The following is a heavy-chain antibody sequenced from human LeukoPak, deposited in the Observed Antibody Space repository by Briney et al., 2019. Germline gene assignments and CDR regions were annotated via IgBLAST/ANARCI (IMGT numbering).Heavy chain of an antibody. CDR1: GFTFSSYG. Sequence: GGSLRLSCAASGFTFSSYGMSWVRQAPGKGLEWVSAISGSGGRTYYADSVKGRFTISRDNSKNTLYLQMNSLRAEDTAVYYCAKEVSSLYYFDYWGQGTLVTVSS. V-gene: IGHV3-23*01. J-gene: IGHJ4*02. CDR2: ISGSGGRT. D-gene: IGHD2-2*01. CDR3: AKEVSSLYYFDY.